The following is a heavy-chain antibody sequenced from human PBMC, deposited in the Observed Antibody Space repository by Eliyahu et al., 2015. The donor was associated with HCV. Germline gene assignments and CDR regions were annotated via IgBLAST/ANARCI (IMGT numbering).Heavy chain of an antibody. V-gene: IGHV3-15*01. J-gene: IGHJ4*02. D-gene: IGHD2-21*01. Sequence: VQVVESGGGLAKPGGSLXLXCAASGFSFTSAWMXWVRQAPGKGLGWVGRVKSETSGGTSDYAAPVKGRFTISREDSKHTVDLQMNSLKSEDTAVYYCVTDASEQGRGEFDYWGQGTLVTVSS. CDR2: VKSETSGGTS. CDR3: VTDASEQGRGEFDY. CDR1: GFSFTSAW.